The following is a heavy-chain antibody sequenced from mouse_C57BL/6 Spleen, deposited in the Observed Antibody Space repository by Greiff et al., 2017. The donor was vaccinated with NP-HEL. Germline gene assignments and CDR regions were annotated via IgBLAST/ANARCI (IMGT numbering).Heavy chain of an antibody. CDR3: ARTLDSSGTGFAY. CDR2: IYPRSGNT. D-gene: IGHD3-2*02. J-gene: IGHJ3*01. V-gene: IGHV1-81*01. CDR1: GYTFTSYG. Sequence: VQLQQSGAELARPGASVKLSCKASGYTFTSYGISWVKQRTGQGLEWIGEIYPRSGNTYYNEKFKGKATLTADKSSSAAYMELRSLTSEDSAVYFCARTLDSSGTGFAYWGQGTLVTVSA.